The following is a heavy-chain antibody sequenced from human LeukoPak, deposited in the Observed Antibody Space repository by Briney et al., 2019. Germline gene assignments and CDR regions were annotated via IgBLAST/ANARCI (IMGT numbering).Heavy chain of an antibody. D-gene: IGHD3-10*01. CDR3: AKEYGRWGYYYYYMDV. CDR1: GFTFSSYG. V-gene: IGHV3-23*01. J-gene: IGHJ6*03. CDR2: ISTSGYGT. Sequence: GGSLRLSCAASGFTFSSYGMSWVRQAPGKGLEWVSAISTSGYGTYYADYVKGRFTISRDNSKNTLYLQMNSLRAEDTAVYYCAKEYGRWGYYYYYMDVWGKGTTVTVSS.